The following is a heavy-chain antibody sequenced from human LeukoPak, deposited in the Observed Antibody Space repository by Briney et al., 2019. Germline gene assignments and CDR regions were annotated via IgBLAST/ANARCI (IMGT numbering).Heavy chain of an antibody. J-gene: IGHJ4*02. CDR2: IRLSSGYM. CDR3: ARAGLYGGSGLDY. V-gene: IGHV3-21*01. Sequence: GGSLRLSCAASGFTFSSYNMNWVRQAPGKGLEWISSIRLSSGYMYYADSVKGRFTISRDNAKNSLYLQMNSLRAEDTAVYYCARAGLYGGSGLDYWGQGTLVTVSS. D-gene: IGHD5-12*01. CDR1: GFTFSSYN.